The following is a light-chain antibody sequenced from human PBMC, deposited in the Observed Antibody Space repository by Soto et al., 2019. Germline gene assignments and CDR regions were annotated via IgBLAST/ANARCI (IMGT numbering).Light chain of an antibody. J-gene: IGKJ4*01. Sequence: DIQLTQSPSFLSASEGDRVTITCRASQDISTYLAWYQQRPGKAPQLLIYAASALQGGVPSRFSGSGSGTEFTLTISSLQPEDFATYYCQQLDSYPLTFGVGTKVEIK. CDR3: QQLDSYPLT. CDR2: AAS. CDR1: QDISTY. V-gene: IGKV1-9*01.